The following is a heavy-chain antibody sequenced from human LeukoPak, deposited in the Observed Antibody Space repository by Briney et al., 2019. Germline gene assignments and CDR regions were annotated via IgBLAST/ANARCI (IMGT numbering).Heavy chain of an antibody. D-gene: IGHD1-26*01. CDR2: IIPIFGIA. J-gene: IGHJ5*02. CDR3: AHFNSGSGGWFDP. Sequence: GSSVKVSCKASGGTFSSYAISWVRQAPGQGLEWMGRIIPIFGIANYAQKFQGRVTITADKSTSTAYMEPSSLRSEDTAVYYCAHFNSGSGGWFDPWGQGTLVTVSS. CDR1: GGTFSSYA. V-gene: IGHV1-69*04.